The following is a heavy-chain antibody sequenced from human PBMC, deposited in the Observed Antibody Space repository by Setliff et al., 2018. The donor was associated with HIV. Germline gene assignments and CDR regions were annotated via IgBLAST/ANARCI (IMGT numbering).Heavy chain of an antibody. Sequence: GGSLRLSCAASGFTFSSYAMHWVRQAPGKGLGWVAVISYDGSNKYYADSVKGRFTISRDNSKNTLYLQMNSLRAEDTAVYYCAKESGLYSNYKYYYYMDVWGKGTTVTVSS. CDR3: AKESGLYSNYKYYYYMDV. J-gene: IGHJ6*03. CDR1: GFTFSSYA. CDR2: ISYDGSNK. D-gene: IGHD4-4*01. V-gene: IGHV3-30*14.